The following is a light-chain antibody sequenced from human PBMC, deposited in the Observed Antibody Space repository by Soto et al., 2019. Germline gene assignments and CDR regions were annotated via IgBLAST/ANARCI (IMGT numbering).Light chain of an antibody. CDR1: SSDIGGYKY. Sequence: QCVLTQLGARRGSPRKTITISCTGTSSDIGGYKYVSWYQQHPGKAPKLIIFEVSNRPSGVSDRFSGSNSGNTASLTISGLQAEDEADYYCTSYSRYSVLVFGGGTNVTVL. CDR2: EVS. V-gene: IGLV2-14*01. CDR3: TSYSRYSVLV. J-gene: IGLJ3*02.